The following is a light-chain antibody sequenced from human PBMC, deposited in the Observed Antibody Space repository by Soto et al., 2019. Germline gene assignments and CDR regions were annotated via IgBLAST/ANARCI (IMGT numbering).Light chain of an antibody. CDR2: VTS. V-gene: IGKV3-11*01. CDR3: LKYETSPLT. CDR1: QTVSNY. Sequence: EIVLTQSPATLSLSPGERATLSCRASQTVSNYLAWNQQKPGQAPRLLIHVTSARATGIPDRFSGTGSGTDFTLTISSLETEDFALDHCLKYETSPLTVGGRTKVEIK. J-gene: IGKJ4*01.